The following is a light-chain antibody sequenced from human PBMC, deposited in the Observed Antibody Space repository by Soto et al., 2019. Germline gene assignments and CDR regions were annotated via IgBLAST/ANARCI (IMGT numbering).Light chain of an antibody. Sequence: EIVLTQSPATLSLSPGERATLSCRASQSVSSYLAWYQQKPGQAPRLLIYDASNWATGIPARFSGSGSGTDFTITISSLEPEDFAVYYCQQRSNWPPLTFGGGTKVEIK. J-gene: IGKJ4*01. CDR2: DAS. CDR1: QSVSSY. CDR3: QQRSNWPPLT. V-gene: IGKV3-11*01.